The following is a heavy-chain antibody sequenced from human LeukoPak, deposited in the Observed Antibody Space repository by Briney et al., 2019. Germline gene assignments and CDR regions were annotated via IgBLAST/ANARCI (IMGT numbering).Heavy chain of an antibody. J-gene: IGHJ6*03. Sequence: PSETLSLTCAVSGYSISSGYYWGWIRQPPGQGLEWIGSIYHSGSTYYNPSLKSRVTISVDTSKNQFSLKLNSVTAADTPLYYCARHVVPAAQSSYMDVWGKGTTVTVSS. V-gene: IGHV4-38-2*01. CDR2: IYHSGST. D-gene: IGHD2-2*01. CDR3: ARHVVPAAQSSYMDV. CDR1: GYSISSGYY.